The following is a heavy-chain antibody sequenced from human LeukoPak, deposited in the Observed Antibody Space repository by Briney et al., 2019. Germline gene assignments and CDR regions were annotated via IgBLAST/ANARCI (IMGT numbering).Heavy chain of an antibody. V-gene: IGHV4-30-4*08. D-gene: IGHD7-27*01. J-gene: IGHJ2*01. CDR3: ARLTGDLFNFHWYFDL. Sequence: SETLSLTCAVYGGSFSGYYWSWIRQPPGKGLEWIGYIYYSGSTYYNPSLKSRVTISVDTSKNQFSLKLSSVTAADTAVYYCARLTGDLFNFHWYFDLWGRGTLVTVSS. CDR1: GGSFSGYY. CDR2: IYYSGST.